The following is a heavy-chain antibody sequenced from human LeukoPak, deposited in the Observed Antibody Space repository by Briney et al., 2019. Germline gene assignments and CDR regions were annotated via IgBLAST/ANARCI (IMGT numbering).Heavy chain of an antibody. D-gene: IGHD4-23*01. Sequence: SVRVSCKASGGTFSSYAISWVRQAPGQGLEWMGRIIPIFGIANYAQKFQGRVTITADKSTSTAYMELSSLRSEDTAVYYCARDDYGGNSYPFDYWGQGTLVTVSS. V-gene: IGHV1-69*04. CDR2: IIPIFGIA. J-gene: IGHJ4*02. CDR1: GGTFSSYA. CDR3: ARDDYGGNSYPFDY.